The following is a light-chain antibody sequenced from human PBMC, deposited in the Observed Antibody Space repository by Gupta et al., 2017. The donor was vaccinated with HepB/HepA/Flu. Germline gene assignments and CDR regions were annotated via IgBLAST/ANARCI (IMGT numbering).Light chain of an antibody. CDR2: IND. CDR1: SSNIGTNN. Sequence: QSVVTQPPSVSGTPGQRVTIPCSGSSSNIGTNNVNWYQQLPGAAPKLLIAINDQRPSGVPDRFSASKSGTSASLAISGLQSEDEADYYCAAWDDALTGSYVFGSGTKVSVL. V-gene: IGLV1-44*01. CDR3: AAWDDALTGSYV. J-gene: IGLJ1*01.